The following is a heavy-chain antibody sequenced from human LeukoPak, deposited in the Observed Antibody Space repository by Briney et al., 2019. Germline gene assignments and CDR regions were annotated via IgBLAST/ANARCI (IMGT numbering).Heavy chain of an antibody. V-gene: IGHV1-18*01. CDR1: GYTFTSYG. Sequence: ASVKVSCKASGYTFTSYGISWVRQAPGQGLEWMGWISAYNGNTNYAQKLQGRVTMTTDTSTSTAYMELRSLRSDDTAVYYCARGRTIFGVVIVSFDNWGQGTLVTVSS. CDR3: ARGRTIFGVVIVSFDN. CDR2: ISAYNGNT. J-gene: IGHJ4*02. D-gene: IGHD3-3*01.